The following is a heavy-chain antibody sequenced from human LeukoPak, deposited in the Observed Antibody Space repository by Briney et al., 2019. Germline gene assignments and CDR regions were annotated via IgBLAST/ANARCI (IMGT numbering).Heavy chain of an antibody. D-gene: IGHD3-22*01. J-gene: IGHJ4*01. V-gene: IGHV3-30*02. Sequence: PGGSLRLSCAASGFTFSTYGMHWVRQAPGKGLEWVAFIRYDGSHKYYTDSVKGRFTISRDNSKNTLYLQMNNLRAEDTALYYCAKISGYYPFDYWGHGTLVTVSS. CDR1: GFTFSTYG. CDR3: AKISGYYPFDY. CDR2: IRYDGSHK.